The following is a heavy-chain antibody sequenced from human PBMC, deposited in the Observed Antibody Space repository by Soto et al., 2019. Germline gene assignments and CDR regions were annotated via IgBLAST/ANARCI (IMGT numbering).Heavy chain of an antibody. Sequence: SVKVSCKASGGTFSSYAISWVRQAPGQGLEWMGGIIPIFGTANYAQKFQGRVTITADKSTSTAYMELSSLRSEDTAVYYCARDHGGYSYGYYYYGMDVWRQRTTVTVSS. V-gene: IGHV1-69*06. CDR3: ARDHGGYSYGYYYYGMDV. CDR2: IIPIFGTA. D-gene: IGHD5-18*01. J-gene: IGHJ6*02. CDR1: GGTFSSYA.